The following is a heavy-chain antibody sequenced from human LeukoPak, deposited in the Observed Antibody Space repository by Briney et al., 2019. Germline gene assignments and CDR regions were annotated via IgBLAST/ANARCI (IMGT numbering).Heavy chain of an antibody. Sequence: KPSETLSLTCTVSGGSVSSSSYYWSWIRQPPGKGLEWIGYIYYSGSTNYNPSLESRVTISVDTSKNEFSLRLSSVTAADTAVYYCARDREWELQSLRYFDYWGQGTLVTVSS. V-gene: IGHV4-61*01. CDR2: IYYSGST. CDR3: ARDREWELQSLRYFDY. CDR1: GGSVSSSSYY. J-gene: IGHJ4*02. D-gene: IGHD1-26*01.